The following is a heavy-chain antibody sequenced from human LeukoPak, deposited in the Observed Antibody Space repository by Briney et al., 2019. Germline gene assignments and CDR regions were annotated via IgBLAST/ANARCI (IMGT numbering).Heavy chain of an antibody. D-gene: IGHD6-6*01. J-gene: IGHJ5*02. CDR2: IYSGGST. CDR1: GFTVSSNY. V-gene: IGHV3-53*01. CDR3: AKVRLVFLYWFDP. Sequence: GSLRLSCAASGFTVSSNYMSWVRQAPGKGLEWVSVIYSGGSTYYADSVKGRFTISRDNSKNTLYLQMNSLRAEDTAVYYCAKVRLVFLYWFDPWGQGTLVTVSS.